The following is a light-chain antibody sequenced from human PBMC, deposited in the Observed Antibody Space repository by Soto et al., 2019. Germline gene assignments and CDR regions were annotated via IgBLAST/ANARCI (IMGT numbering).Light chain of an antibody. CDR3: SSYTSISTYV. J-gene: IGLJ1*01. V-gene: IGLV2-14*01. CDR1: SSDVGGYNF. Sequence: QSVLTQPASVSGSPGQSITISCTGTSSDVGGYNFVSWYQQHPDKAPKLMIYDVTNRPSGVSNRFSGSKSGNTASLTISGLLAEDEADYYCSSYTSISTYVFGTGTRSPS. CDR2: DVT.